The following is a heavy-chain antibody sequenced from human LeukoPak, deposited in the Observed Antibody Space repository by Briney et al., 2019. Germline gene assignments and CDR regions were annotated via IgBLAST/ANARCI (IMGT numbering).Heavy chain of an antibody. CDR3: ARDLYSSGWYADAFDI. Sequence: ASVKVSCKASGYTFTSYYMHWVRQAPGQGLEWMGIINPSGGSTSYAQKFQGRVTMTRDMSTSTVYMELSSLRSEDTAVYYCARDLYSSGWYADAFDIWGQGTMVTVSS. D-gene: IGHD6-19*01. CDR1: GYTFTSYY. CDR2: INPSGGST. V-gene: IGHV1-46*01. J-gene: IGHJ3*02.